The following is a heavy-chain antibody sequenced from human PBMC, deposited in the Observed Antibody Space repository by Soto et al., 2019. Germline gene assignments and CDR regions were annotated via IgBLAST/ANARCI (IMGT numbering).Heavy chain of an antibody. CDR2: ISSTTNYI. Sequence: GWSLRLSCAASGFTFTRYSMNWVRQAPGKGLECVSSISSTTNYIYYGDSMKGRFTISRDNAKNSLYLEMNSLRAEDKAVYYCARESEDLTANFDCWGQGTLVTVSS. V-gene: IGHV3-21*06. J-gene: IGHJ4*02. CDR3: ARESEDLTANFDC. CDR1: GFTFTRYS.